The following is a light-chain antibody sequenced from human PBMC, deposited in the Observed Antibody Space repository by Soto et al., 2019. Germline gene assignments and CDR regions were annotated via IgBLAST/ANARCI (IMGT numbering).Light chain of an antibody. J-gene: IGLJ1*01. CDR3: NSYTSSSTCV. Sequence: QSALTQPASVSGSPGQSITISCTGTSSDVGGYGYVSWYQQHPGKAPKLMIYDVSNRPSGVSDRFSGSKSGNTASLTISGLQAEDEADYSCNSYTSSSTCVFGTGTKLTVL. V-gene: IGLV2-14*01. CDR2: DVS. CDR1: SSDVGGYGY.